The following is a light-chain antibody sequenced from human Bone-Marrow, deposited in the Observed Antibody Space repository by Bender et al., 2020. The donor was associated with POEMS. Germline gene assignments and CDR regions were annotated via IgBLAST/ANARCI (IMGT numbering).Light chain of an antibody. J-gene: IGLJ2*01. CDR1: SSDVGGYNY. V-gene: IGLV2-14*01. CDR2: EVS. Sequence: QSALTQPASVSGSPGQSITISCTGSSSDVGGYNYVSWYQQHPAKAPKLMIYEVSSRPSGVSYRFSGSKSGNTASLTISGLQAEDEADYYCSSYTSSSTYVVFGGGTKLTVL. CDR3: SSYTSSSTYVV.